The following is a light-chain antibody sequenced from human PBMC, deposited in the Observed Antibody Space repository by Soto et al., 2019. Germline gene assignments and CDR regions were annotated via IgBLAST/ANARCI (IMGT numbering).Light chain of an antibody. Sequence: EIVMTQSPATLPVSPGERATLSCRASQSVNSNLAWYQQKPGQAPRLLIYGASTRATGIPARFSGTGSGTEFSLTISSLQSEEFAVYYCQQYNNWPQTFGQGTKLVIK. CDR3: QQYNNWPQT. V-gene: IGKV3-15*01. CDR2: GAS. CDR1: QSVNSN. J-gene: IGKJ2*01.